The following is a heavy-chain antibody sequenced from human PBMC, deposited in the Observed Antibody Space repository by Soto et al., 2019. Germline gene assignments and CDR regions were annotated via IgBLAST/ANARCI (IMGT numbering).Heavy chain of an antibody. D-gene: IGHD3-10*01. CDR2: ISGSGGST. CDR1: GFTFSSYA. V-gene: IGHV3-23*01. Sequence: GGSLRLSCAASGFTFSSYAMSWVRQAPGKGLEWVSAISGSGGSTYYADSVKGRFTISRDNSKNTLYLQMNSLRAEDTAVYYCAKDKFMDYYYYYGMDVWGQGTTVTVSS. J-gene: IGHJ6*02. CDR3: AKDKFMDYYYYYGMDV.